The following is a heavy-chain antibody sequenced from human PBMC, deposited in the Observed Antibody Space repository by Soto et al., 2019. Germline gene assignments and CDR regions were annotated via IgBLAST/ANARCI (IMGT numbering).Heavy chain of an antibody. V-gene: IGHV4-31*03. Sequence: SETLSLTCTVSGGSISSGGYYWSWIRQHPGKGLEWIGYIYYSGSTYYNPSLKSRVTISVDTSKNQFSLKLSSVTAADTAVYYCARGDYPVAYYFDYWGQGTLVTVSS. CDR1: GGSISSGGYY. CDR3: ARGDYPVAYYFDY. CDR2: IYYSGST. D-gene: IGHD4-17*01. J-gene: IGHJ4*02.